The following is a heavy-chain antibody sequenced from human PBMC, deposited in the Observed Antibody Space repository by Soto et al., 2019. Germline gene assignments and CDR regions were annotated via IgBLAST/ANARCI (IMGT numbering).Heavy chain of an antibody. J-gene: IGHJ5*02. D-gene: IGHD6-6*01. CDR3: ATLVAKYGSSSGRFDP. CDR1: GGSISSTKHY. V-gene: IGHV4-39*01. CDR2: IYYSGST. Sequence: PSETLSLTCTVSGGSISSTKHYWGWIRQPPGKGLEWIGSIYYSGSTYYNPSLKSRVTISVDTSKNQFSLKLSSVTAADRAVYYCATLVAKYGSSSGRFDPWGQGTLVTVSS.